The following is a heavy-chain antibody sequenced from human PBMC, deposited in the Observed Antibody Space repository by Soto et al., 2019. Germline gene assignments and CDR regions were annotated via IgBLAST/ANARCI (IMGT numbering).Heavy chain of an antibody. CDR2: IYSTGTT. CDR1: GFTVGNNY. Sequence: EVQLVESGGGLIQPGGSLKLSCAASGFTVGNNYMSWVRQAPGKGLESVSLIYSTGTTKYADSVKGRFTVSRDNAKNTLYLQMNSLRAEDTAVYYCAKDGRGSGSHYNSFGYWGQGTLVTVSS. J-gene: IGHJ4*02. V-gene: IGHV3-53*01. D-gene: IGHD3-10*01. CDR3: AKDGRGSGSHYNSFGY.